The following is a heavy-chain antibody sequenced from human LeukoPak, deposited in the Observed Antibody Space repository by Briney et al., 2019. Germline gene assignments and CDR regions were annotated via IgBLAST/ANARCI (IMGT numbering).Heavy chain of an antibody. Sequence: SVKVSCKASGGTFSSYVISWVRQAPGQGLEWMGGIIPIFGTAKYAQKFQGRVTMTRDMSTSTVYMELSSLRSEDTAVYYCARDTYYYDSSGSTQTYYFDYWGQGTLVTVSS. CDR1: GGTFSSYV. CDR3: ARDTYYYDSSGSTQTYYFDY. J-gene: IGHJ4*02. V-gene: IGHV1-69*05. CDR2: IIPIFGTA. D-gene: IGHD3-22*01.